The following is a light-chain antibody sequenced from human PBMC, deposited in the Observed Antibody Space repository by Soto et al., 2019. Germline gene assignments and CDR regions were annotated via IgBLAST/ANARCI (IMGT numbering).Light chain of an antibody. CDR1: QSVSGY. CDR3: LQRSNWPLT. J-gene: IGKJ3*01. CDR2: DAS. Sequence: EIVLTQSPATLSLSPGERATLSCRASQSVSGYLVWYQQKPGQPPRVLIYDASNRATGIPARFSGSGSGTDFTLTMSRLEPEDFAVYYCLQRSNWPLTFGPGTKIDLK. V-gene: IGKV3-11*01.